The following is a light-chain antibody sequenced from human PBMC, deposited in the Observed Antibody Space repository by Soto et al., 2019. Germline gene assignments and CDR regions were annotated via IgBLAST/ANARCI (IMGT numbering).Light chain of an antibody. J-gene: IGLJ6*01. V-gene: IGLV2-14*03. Sequence: QSALTQPASVSGSPGQSITISCTGTSSDIGHYDYVSWYKQHPGKAPKLMIYHVTYRPSGVSNRYSGSKSGNSASLTISGLQADDEADYYCCSITTSHTYVFGSSTKLTVL. CDR1: SSDIGHYDY. CDR2: HVT. CDR3: CSITTSHTYV.